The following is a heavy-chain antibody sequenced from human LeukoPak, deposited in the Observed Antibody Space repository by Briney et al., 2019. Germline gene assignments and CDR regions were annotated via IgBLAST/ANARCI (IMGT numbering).Heavy chain of an antibody. Sequence: ASVKVSCKASGYTFTSYDINWVRQATGQGLEWMGWMNPNSGNTGYAQKFQGRVTMTRNTSISTAYMELSSLRSEDTAVYYCARFSEYNWNYEDYWGQGTLATVSS. CDR2: MNPNSGNT. CDR1: GYTFTSYD. V-gene: IGHV1-8*01. J-gene: IGHJ4*02. D-gene: IGHD1-7*01. CDR3: ARFSEYNWNYEDY.